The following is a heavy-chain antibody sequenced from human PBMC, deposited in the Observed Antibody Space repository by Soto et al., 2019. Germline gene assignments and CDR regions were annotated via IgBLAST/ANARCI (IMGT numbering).Heavy chain of an antibody. V-gene: IGHV1-69*01. Sequence: QVQLVQSGAEVKKPGSSVKVSCTTSGGTATNYGISWVRQAPGQGLEWMGGILPIFGPANYAQKFQDRLTITADETTSTSYMELSGLTSEDTAIYFCAREDFLTPGPFGHWGLGTLVTVSS. CDR3: AREDFLTPGPFGH. CDR1: GGTATNYG. CDR2: ILPIFGPA. J-gene: IGHJ4*02. D-gene: IGHD3-9*01.